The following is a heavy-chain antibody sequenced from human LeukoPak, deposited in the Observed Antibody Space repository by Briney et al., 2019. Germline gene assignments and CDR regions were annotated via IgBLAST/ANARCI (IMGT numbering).Heavy chain of an antibody. V-gene: IGHV3-7*01. Sequence: WLANIKEDGSEKYYVESMKGRFTISRENVKKSLYLQINSLRAEDTAVYYCARDSFETDIDYWGQGTLVTVSS. CDR2: IKEDGSEK. J-gene: IGHJ4*02. D-gene: IGHD1-14*01. CDR3: ARDSFETDIDY.